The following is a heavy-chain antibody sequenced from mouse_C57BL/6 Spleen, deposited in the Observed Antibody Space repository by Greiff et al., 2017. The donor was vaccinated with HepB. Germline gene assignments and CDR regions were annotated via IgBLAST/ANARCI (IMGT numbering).Heavy chain of an antibody. J-gene: IGHJ2*01. CDR1: GYTFTDYY. D-gene: IGHD1-1*01. CDR3: ARGGTVVYFDY. CDR2: IYPGSGNT. Sequence: VQLQQSGAELVRPGASVKLSCKASGYTFTDYYINWVKQRPGQGLEWIARIYPGSGNTYYNEKFKGKATLTAEKSSSTAYMQLSSLTSEDSAVYFCARGGTVVYFDYWGQGTTLTVSS. V-gene: IGHV1-76*01.